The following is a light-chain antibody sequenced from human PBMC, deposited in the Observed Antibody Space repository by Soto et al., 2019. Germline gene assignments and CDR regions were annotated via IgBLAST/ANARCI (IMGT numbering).Light chain of an antibody. Sequence: DIQMTQSPSSLSASVGDRVTITCRASQSISSYLNWYQQKPGKAPQLLIYAASSLQSGVPSRFSGSGSGTAFTLTISSLQPEDFATYYCQQSYSTPPTFGQGTRLEIK. CDR1: QSISSY. CDR2: AAS. J-gene: IGKJ5*01. CDR3: QQSYSTPPT. V-gene: IGKV1-39*01.